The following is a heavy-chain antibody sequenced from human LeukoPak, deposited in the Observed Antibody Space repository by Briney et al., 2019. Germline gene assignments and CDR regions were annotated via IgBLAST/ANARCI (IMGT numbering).Heavy chain of an antibody. CDR2: INHNGNVN. CDR1: GFTFSSYW. Sequence: PGGSLRLSCAASGFTFSSYWMNWARQAPGEGLEWVASINHNGNVNYYVDSVKGRFTISRDNAKNSLYLQMSNLRGEDTAVYFWARGGGLDVWGQGATVTVSS. J-gene: IGHJ6*02. V-gene: IGHV3-7*03. CDR3: ARGGGLDV. D-gene: IGHD3-16*01.